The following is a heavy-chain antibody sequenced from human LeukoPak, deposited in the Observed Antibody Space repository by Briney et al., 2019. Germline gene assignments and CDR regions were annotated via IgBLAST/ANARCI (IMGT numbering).Heavy chain of an antibody. CDR1: GGSISSYY. D-gene: IGHD3-22*01. V-gene: IGHV4-59*01. CDR3: ARWVRYDSSGYFDY. Sequence: SETLSLTCTVSGGSISSYYWSWIRQPPGKGLEWIGYIYYSGSTNYNPSLKSRVTISVDTSKNQFSLKLSSVTAADTAVYYCARWVRYDSSGYFDYWGQGTLVTVSS. CDR2: IYYSGST. J-gene: IGHJ4*02.